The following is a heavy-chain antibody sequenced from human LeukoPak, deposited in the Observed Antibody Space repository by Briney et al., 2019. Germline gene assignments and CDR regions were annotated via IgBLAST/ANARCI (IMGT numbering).Heavy chain of an antibody. J-gene: IGHJ6*04. Sequence: VGSLRLSSAASEFTFSSYAMQWVRQAPGKGLEWVSGINVSGGSTWYADSVKGRFTISRDNPKNTLYLQMNSLRAEDTAVYYCAKYVSAKGPPYALDVWGEGTADSVSS. V-gene: IGHV3-23*01. D-gene: IGHD2/OR15-2a*01. CDR1: EFTFSSYA. CDR2: INVSGGST. CDR3: AKYVSAKGPPYALDV.